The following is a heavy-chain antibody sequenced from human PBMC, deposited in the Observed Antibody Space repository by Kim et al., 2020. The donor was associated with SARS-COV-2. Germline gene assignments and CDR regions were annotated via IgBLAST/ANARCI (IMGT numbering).Heavy chain of an antibody. CDR3: ARVDARSLIFHL. CDR2: IYHSGST. V-gene: IGHV4-4*02. D-gene: IGHD3-16*02. Sequence: SETLSLTCTVSGGSMSSFIWWSWVRQPPGQGLEWIGGIYHSGSTSYNPSLKSRVTMSLDKPKNQFSLRLTCVTAADTAVYSCARVDARSLIFHLWGQGTLVTVSS. CDR1: GGSMSSFIW. J-gene: IGHJ5*02.